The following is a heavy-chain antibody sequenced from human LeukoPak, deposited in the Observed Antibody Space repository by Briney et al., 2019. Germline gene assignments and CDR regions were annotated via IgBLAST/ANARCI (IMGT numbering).Heavy chain of an antibody. CDR3: ARVDYYYYYMDV. CDR1: GYTFTGYY. J-gene: IGHJ6*03. D-gene: IGHD2-15*01. Sequence: ASVKVSCTASGYTFTGYYMHWVRQAPGQGLEWMGWINPNSGGTNYAQTFQGRVTMTRATSISTAYMELSRLRSDATAVYYCARVDYYYYYMDVWGKGTTVTVSS. CDR2: INPNSGGT. V-gene: IGHV1-2*02.